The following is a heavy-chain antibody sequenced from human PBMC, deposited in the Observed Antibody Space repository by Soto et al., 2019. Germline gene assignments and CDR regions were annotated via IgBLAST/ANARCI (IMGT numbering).Heavy chain of an antibody. J-gene: IGHJ5*02. D-gene: IGHD2-15*01. CDR1: GYSISSGYH. CDR3: ARQDRVVAEGRWFDP. CDR2: VHYSGNT. Sequence: TLSLTCTVSGYSISSGYHWAWIRQPPGKGLEWLGSVHYSGNTYYNPSLKSRLTISVDKSKNQFSLNLSSVTAADTAVYYCARQDRVVAEGRWFDPWGQGTLVTVSS. V-gene: IGHV4-38-2*02.